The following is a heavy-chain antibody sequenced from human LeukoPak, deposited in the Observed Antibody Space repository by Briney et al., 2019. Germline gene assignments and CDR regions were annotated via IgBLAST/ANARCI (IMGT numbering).Heavy chain of an antibody. V-gene: IGHV4-61*05. CDR1: GGSISSSSYY. J-gene: IGHJ4*02. D-gene: IGHD3-10*01. CDR3: ARGKEVITMLRGLKPGYYFDY. CDR2: IHYSAST. Sequence: SETLSLTCVVSGGSISSSSYYWGRIRQPPGKGLEWIGYIHYSASTKYKSSLKSRVTISVDTSKNQFSLKLNSVTAADTAVYYCARGKEVITMLRGLKPGYYFDYWGQGTLVTVSS.